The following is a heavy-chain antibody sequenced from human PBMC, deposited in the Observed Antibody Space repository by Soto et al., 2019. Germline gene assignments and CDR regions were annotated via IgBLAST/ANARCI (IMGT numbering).Heavy chain of an antibody. CDR1: GGSISSYY. V-gene: IGHV4-59*01. D-gene: IGHD3-3*01. J-gene: IGHJ4*02. Sequence: PSETLSLTCTVSGGSISSYYWSWIRQPPGKGLEWIGYIYYSGSTNYNPSLKSRDTISVDTSKNQFSLKLSSVTAADTAVYYCARDVEWYFDYWGQGTLVTVSS. CDR3: ARDVEWYFDY. CDR2: IYYSGST.